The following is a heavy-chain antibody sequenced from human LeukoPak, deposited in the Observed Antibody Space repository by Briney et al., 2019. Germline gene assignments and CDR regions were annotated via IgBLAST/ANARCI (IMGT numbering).Heavy chain of an antibody. D-gene: IGHD3-22*01. V-gene: IGHV3-74*01. CDR2: INSDGSST. J-gene: IGHJ4*02. CDR1: GFTFSSYW. Sequence: YPGGSLRLSCAASGFTFSSYWMHWVRQAPGKGLVWVSRINSDGSSTSYADSVKGRFTISRDNAKNTLYLQMNSLRAGDTAVYYCAREITMIALNDYWGQGTLVTVSS. CDR3: AREITMIALNDY.